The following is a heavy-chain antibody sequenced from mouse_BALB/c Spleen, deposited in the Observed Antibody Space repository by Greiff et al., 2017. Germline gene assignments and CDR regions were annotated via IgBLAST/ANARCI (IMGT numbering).Heavy chain of an antibody. CDR1: GYTFSSYW. V-gene: IGHV1-9*01. CDR2: ILPGSGST. CDR3: ARDSSGYGGFAY. D-gene: IGHD3-2*01. Sequence: QVQLQQSGAELMKPGASVKISCKATGYTFSSYWIEWVKQRPGHGLEWIGEILPGSGSTNYNEKFKGKATFTADTSSNTAYMQLSSLTSEDSAVYDCARDSSGYGGFAYWGQGTLVTVSA. J-gene: IGHJ3*01.